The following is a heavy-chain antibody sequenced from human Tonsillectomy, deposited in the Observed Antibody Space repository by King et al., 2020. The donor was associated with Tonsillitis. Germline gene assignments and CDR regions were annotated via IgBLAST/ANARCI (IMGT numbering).Heavy chain of an antibody. J-gene: IGHJ4*02. D-gene: IGHD3-22*01. CDR3: ARAGDSSASFDY. Sequence: VQLQESGPGLVKPSETLSLTCAVSAYSISSDYYWGWIRQPPGKGLEWIGSKFRSGTTYNNPSLKSRVTISIDTSKNHFSLRLSSVTAADTAVYYCARAGDSSASFDYWGQGTLVTVSS. CDR1: AYSISSDYY. V-gene: IGHV4-38-2*01. CDR2: KFRSGTT.